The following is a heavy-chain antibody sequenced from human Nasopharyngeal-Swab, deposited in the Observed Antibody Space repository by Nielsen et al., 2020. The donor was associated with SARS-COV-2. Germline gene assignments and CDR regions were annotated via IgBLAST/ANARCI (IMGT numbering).Heavy chain of an antibody. CDR2: ISSSSSYI. CDR3: ARDRGITMPFDY. J-gene: IGHJ4*02. CDR1: GFTFSSYS. Sequence: GGSLRLSCAASGFTFSSYSMNWVRQAPGKGLEWASSISSSSSYIYYADSVKGRFTISRDNAKNSLYLQMNSLRAEDTAVYYCARDRGITMPFDYWGQGTLVTVSS. D-gene: IGHD1-14*01. V-gene: IGHV3-21*01.